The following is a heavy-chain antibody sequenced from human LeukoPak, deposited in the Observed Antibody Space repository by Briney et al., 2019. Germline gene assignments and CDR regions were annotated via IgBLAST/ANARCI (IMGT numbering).Heavy chain of an antibody. Sequence: PGGSLRLSCAASGFTFSSYAMSWVRQAPGKGLEWVSVISSTGGITHYADSVKGRFTISRDNSKNTLYLQMNSLRAEDTAVYYCAKNPVQLLSFGESFYFDYWGQGTLVTVSS. CDR3: AKNPVQLLSFGESFYFDY. CDR1: GFTFSSYA. CDR2: ISSTGGIT. D-gene: IGHD3-10*01. V-gene: IGHV3-23*01. J-gene: IGHJ4*02.